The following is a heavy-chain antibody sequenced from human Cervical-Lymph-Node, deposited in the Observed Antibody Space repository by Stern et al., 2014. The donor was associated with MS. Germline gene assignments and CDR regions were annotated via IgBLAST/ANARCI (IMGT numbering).Heavy chain of an antibody. Sequence: EVQLVESGGGLVKPGGSLRLSCAASGYTFSNDWMSWVRQAPGQGLEWVGRIKSKTDGGTKDHAAPVKGSFTIARDDSTNTLYLQMNSLKTDDSAVYYCTTDALYGYWGQGTLVTVSS. V-gene: IGHV3-15*01. D-gene: IGHD2-2*02. CDR2: IKSKTDGGTK. J-gene: IGHJ4*02. CDR1: GYTFSNDW. CDR3: TTDALYGY.